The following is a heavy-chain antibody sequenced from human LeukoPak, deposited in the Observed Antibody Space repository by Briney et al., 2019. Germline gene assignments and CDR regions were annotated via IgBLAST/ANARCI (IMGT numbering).Heavy chain of an antibody. Sequence: GASVKVSCKASGYTFTGYYMHWVRQAPGQGLEWMGWINPNSGGTNYAQKFQGRVTMTRDTSISTAYMELSRLRSDDTAVYYCARGFGYYYDSSPLDYWGQGTLVTVSS. CDR1: GYTFTGYY. D-gene: IGHD3-22*01. CDR2: INPNSGGT. V-gene: IGHV1-2*02. J-gene: IGHJ4*02. CDR3: ARGFGYYYDSSPLDY.